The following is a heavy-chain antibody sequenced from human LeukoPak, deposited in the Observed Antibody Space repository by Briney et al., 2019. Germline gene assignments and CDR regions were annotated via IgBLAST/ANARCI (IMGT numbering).Heavy chain of an antibody. Sequence: GGSLRLSCAPSGFTSSNHWMHWVHQAPGKGLLWVSRINPDGRRADYAGSVKGRFTISRDNAKNTLYLQMNNLSADDTALYYCAREVEVVPTAMGAYYYSFMDVWGKGTTVTVSS. V-gene: IGHV3-74*01. CDR3: AREVEVVPTAMGAYYYSFMDV. J-gene: IGHJ6*03. D-gene: IGHD2-2*01. CDR1: GFTSSNHW. CDR2: INPDGRRA.